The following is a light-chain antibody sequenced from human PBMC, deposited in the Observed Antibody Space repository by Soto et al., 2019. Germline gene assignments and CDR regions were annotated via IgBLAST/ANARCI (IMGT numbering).Light chain of an antibody. J-gene: IGLJ1*01. CDR3: TSYTSSSTPYV. Sequence: QSALTQPASLSGSPGQSSTSSCAGTSSDVGGYTYVSWYQQHPGKAPKLMIYDVSNRPSGVSNRFSGSKSGNTASLTISGLQAEDEADYYCTSYTSSSTPYVFGGGTKVTVL. CDR2: DVS. CDR1: SSDVGGYTY. V-gene: IGLV2-14*01.